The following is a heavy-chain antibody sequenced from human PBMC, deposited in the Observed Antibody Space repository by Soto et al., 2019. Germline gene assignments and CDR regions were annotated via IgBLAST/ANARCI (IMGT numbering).Heavy chain of an antibody. V-gene: IGHV4-30-2*01. CDR1: GGSISSGGYS. CDR3: ARRRGFPYYYGMDV. J-gene: IGHJ6*02. CDR2: IYHSGST. Sequence: QLQLQESGSGLVKPSQTLSLTCAVSGGSISSGGYSWSWIRQPPGKGLEWIGYIYHSGSTYYNPFRKSRVTISVDRSKNQFSLKLSSVTAADTAVYYCARRRGFPYYYGMDVWGQGTTVTVSS. D-gene: IGHD5-12*01.